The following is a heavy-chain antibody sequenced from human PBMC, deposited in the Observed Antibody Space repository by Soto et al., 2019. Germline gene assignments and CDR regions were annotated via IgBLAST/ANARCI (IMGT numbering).Heavy chain of an antibody. CDR3: ASAPRGRHDFLSCYDN. Sequence: ASVKVSCKASGYTFTGYYMHWVRQAPGQGLEWMGWINPNSGGTNYAQKFQGWVTMTRDTSISTAYMELSRLRSDDTAVYYCASAPRGRHDFLSCYDNWGQGTPVTVSS. CDR2: INPNSGGT. V-gene: IGHV1-2*04. CDR1: GYTFTGYY. J-gene: IGHJ4*02. D-gene: IGHD3-3*01.